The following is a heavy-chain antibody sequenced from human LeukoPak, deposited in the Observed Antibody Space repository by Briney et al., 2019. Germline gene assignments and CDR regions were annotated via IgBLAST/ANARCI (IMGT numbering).Heavy chain of an antibody. J-gene: IGHJ4*02. Sequence: GGSLRLSCAASGFTFSIYAMGWVRQAPGEGLEWVSTISATGDSTYYADSVKGRLTISRDNSKSTLYLQMSSVRADDTAVYYCVKGGWGTVLDYWGQGTLVTVS. CDR1: GFTFSIYA. CDR2: ISATGDST. V-gene: IGHV3-23*01. D-gene: IGHD3-10*01. CDR3: VKGGWGTVLDY.